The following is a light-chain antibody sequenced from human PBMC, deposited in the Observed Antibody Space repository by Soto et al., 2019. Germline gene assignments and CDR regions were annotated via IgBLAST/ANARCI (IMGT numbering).Light chain of an antibody. CDR3: QQYGSSPPIT. J-gene: IGKJ5*01. V-gene: IGKV3-20*01. CDR2: GAS. CDR1: QSVSSSY. Sequence: ELVLTQSPGTLSLSPGERATLSCRASQSVSSSYLAWYQQKPGQAPRLLIYGASSRATGIPDRFIGSGSGTDFTLTISRLEPEDFAVYYCQQYGSSPPITFGQGTRLEIK.